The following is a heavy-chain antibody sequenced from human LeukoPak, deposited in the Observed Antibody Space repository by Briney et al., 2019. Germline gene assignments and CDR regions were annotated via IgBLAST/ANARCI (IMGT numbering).Heavy chain of an antibody. CDR1: GFTFSSYG. D-gene: IGHD5-18*01. CDR2: IDSSGSTI. CDR3: ARGRYSSAFAFLDY. Sequence: GSLRLSCAASGFTFSSYGMNLVRQAPGKGLEWVSYIDSSGSTIYNADSVKGRFTISRDNAKNSLYLQMNSLRAEDTAVYYCARGRYSSAFAFLDYWGPGTLVTISS. J-gene: IGHJ4*02. V-gene: IGHV3-48*03.